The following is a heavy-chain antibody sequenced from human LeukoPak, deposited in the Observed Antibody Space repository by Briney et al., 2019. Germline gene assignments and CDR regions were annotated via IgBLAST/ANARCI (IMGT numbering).Heavy chain of an antibody. Sequence: GGSLRLSCAASGFTFDDYAMPWVRQAPGKGLEWVSGISWNSYSIGYADSVKGRFTISRDNAKNSLYLQMNSLRAEDTAFYFCAKDKSTGYSSGWYYFDSWGQGTLVTVSS. CDR2: ISWNSYSI. V-gene: IGHV3-9*01. D-gene: IGHD6-19*01. CDR3: AKDKSTGYSSGWYYFDS. J-gene: IGHJ4*02. CDR1: GFTFDDYA.